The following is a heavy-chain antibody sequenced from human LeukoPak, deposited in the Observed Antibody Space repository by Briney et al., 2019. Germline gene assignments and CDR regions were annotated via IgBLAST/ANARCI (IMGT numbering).Heavy chain of an antibody. D-gene: IGHD1-1*01. J-gene: IGHJ4*02. Sequence: GGSLRLSCAASGFTFSSYSMNWVRKAPGKGLEWVSSISSSSSYIYYADSVKGRFTISRDNAKNSLYLQMNSLRAEDTAVYYCARAQYNWNDLYYFDYWGQGTLVTVSS. CDR3: ARAQYNWNDLYYFDY. CDR1: GFTFSSYS. CDR2: ISSSSSYI. V-gene: IGHV3-21*01.